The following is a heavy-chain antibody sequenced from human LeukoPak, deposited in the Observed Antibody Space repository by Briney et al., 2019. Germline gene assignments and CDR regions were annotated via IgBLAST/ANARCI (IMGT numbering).Heavy chain of an antibody. CDR1: GGSFSGYY. V-gene: IGHV4-34*01. D-gene: IGHD3-16*02. CDR3: ARAGGYDYVWGSYRSRWFDP. J-gene: IGHJ5*02. CDR2: INHSGST. Sequence: SETLSLTCAVYGGSFSGYYWSWIRQPPGKGLEWIGEINHSGSTNYNPSLKSRVTISVDTSKNQFSLKLSSATAADTAVYYCARAGGYDYVWGSYRSRWFDPWGQGTLVTVSS.